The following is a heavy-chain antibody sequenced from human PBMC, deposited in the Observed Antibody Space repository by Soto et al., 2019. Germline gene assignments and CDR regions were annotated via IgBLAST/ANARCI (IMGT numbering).Heavy chain of an antibody. J-gene: IGHJ2*01. Sequence: QVLLQESDPGLLKPSETLSLTCTVSGASIRSNYWSWVRQPPGEGLEWIGYMYDGGSSNYNPSLESRVTLSVDTSDNQFSLKLTSVTAADTAVYFCARLEVGLWYFDLWGRGTLVTVS. CDR2: MYDGGSS. D-gene: IGHD2-2*01. CDR1: GASIRSNY. V-gene: IGHV4-59*08. CDR3: ARLEVGLWYFDL.